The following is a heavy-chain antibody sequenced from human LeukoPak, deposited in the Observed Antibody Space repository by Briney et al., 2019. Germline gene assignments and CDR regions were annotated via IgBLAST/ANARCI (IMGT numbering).Heavy chain of an antibody. D-gene: IGHD4-11*01. V-gene: IGHV1-69*05. CDR2: IIPIFGTA. J-gene: IGHJ6*03. Sequence: ASVKVSCKASGGTFSSYAISWVRQAPGQGLEWMGGIIPIFGTANYAQKFQGRVTITTDESTSTAYMELSSPRSEDTAVYYCATLVREVTTDYYYMDVWGKGTTVTVSS. CDR3: ATLVREVTTDYYYMDV. CDR1: GGTFSSYA.